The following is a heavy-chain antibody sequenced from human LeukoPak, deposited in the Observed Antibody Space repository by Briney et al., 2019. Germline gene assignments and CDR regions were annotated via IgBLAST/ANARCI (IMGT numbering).Heavy chain of an antibody. CDR1: GFTFSSYA. D-gene: IGHD2-2*01. J-gene: IGHJ4*02. CDR3: ARAAPSTSCYDY. V-gene: IGHV3-23*01. Sequence: GGSLRLSCAASGFTFSSYAMSWVRQAPGKGLEWVSAISGSGGSTCYADSVKGRFTISRDNAKDTLYLQMNSLRAEDTAVYYCARAAPSTSCYDYWGQGTLVTVSS. CDR2: ISGSGGST.